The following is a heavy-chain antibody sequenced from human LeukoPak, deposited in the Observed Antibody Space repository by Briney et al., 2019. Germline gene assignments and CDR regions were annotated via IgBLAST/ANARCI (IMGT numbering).Heavy chain of an antibody. CDR2: INHSGST. Sequence: SETLSLTCAVYGGSFSGYYWSWIRQPPGKGLEWIGEINHSGSTNYNPSLKSRVTISVDTFKNQFSLKLSSVTAADTAVYYCARGPTYYYDSSVFYPFDYWGRGPLVTVSS. CDR3: ARGPTYYYDSSVFYPFDY. V-gene: IGHV4-34*01. CDR1: GGSFSGYY. J-gene: IGHJ4*02. D-gene: IGHD3-22*01.